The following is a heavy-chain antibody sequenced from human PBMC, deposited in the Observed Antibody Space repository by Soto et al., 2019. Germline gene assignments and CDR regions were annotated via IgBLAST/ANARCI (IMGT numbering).Heavy chain of an antibody. CDR2: IDSGGRTI. J-gene: IGHJ6*02. D-gene: IGHD1-7*01. V-gene: IGHV3-11*01. CDR3: ASGALELELQYYYGMDV. CDR1: VFTFSDYY. Sequence: GSLGLSCAASVFTFSDYYMSWIRQAPGKGLEWVSYIDSGGRTIYYADSVKGRFTISRDNAKSTLYLQLNSLRAEDTAVYYCASGALELELQYYYGMDVWGQGTTVTVSS.